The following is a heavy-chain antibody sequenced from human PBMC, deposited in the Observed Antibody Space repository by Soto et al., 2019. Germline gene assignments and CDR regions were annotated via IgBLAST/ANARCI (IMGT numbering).Heavy chain of an antibody. CDR1: GFTFNKSA. CDR2: MSGRDGST. Sequence: EVQVLESGGGLVQPGGSLRLSCVVSGFTFNKSAMSWVRQAPGEGLEWVSAMSGRDGSTYYADSVKGRFTLSRDISKNTLFLQMSGLRAEDTAVYYCATEQDDYYLLDVWGQGTTVTVSS. J-gene: IGHJ6*02. CDR3: ATEQDDYYLLDV. V-gene: IGHV3-23*01.